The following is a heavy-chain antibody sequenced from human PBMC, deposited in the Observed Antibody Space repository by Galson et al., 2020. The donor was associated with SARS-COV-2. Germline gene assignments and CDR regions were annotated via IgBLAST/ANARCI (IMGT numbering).Heavy chain of an antibody. D-gene: IGHD1-20*01. CDR2: IYYSGST. J-gene: IGHJ4*02. V-gene: IGHV4-39*01. CDR3: ARLGYYWGSVYY. Sequence: SETLSLTCTVSGGSISSSSYYWGWIRQPPGKGLEWIGSIYYSGSTYYNPSLKSRVTISVDTSKNQFSLKLSSVTAADTAVYYCARLGYYWGSVYYWGQGTLVTVSS. CDR1: GGSISSSSYY.